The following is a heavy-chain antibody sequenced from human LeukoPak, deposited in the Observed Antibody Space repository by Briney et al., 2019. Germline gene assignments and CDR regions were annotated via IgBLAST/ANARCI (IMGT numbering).Heavy chain of an antibody. D-gene: IGHD6-13*01. V-gene: IGHV4-59*08. J-gene: IGHJ4*02. CDR1: GGSISSYY. CDR2: IYYSGSA. Sequence: SETLSLTCTVSGGSISSYYWSWIRQPPGKGLEWIGYIYYSGSANYNPSLKSRVTISVDTSKNQFSLNLSPVTAADTAVYYCARHPHIAAAVDSWGQGTLVTVSS. CDR3: ARHPHIAAAVDS.